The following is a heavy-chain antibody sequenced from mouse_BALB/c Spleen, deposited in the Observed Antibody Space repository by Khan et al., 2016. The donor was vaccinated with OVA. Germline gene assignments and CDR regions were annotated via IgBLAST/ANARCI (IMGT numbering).Heavy chain of an antibody. Sequence: EVQLVESGGDLVKPGGSLKLSCAASGFTFSTYGMSWVRQTPDKRLEWVATISSGGSYKYYPASVKGRFTISRDNAKNTLNLQMRSLKSADTAMYYCTRLAYYYNSEGFAYWGQGTLVTVSA. CDR3: TRLAYYYNSEGFAY. J-gene: IGHJ3*01. CDR1: GFTFSTYG. V-gene: IGHV5-6*01. D-gene: IGHD1-1*01. CDR2: ISSGGSYK.